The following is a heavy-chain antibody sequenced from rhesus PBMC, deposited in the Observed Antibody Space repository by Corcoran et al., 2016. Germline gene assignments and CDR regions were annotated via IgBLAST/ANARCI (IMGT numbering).Heavy chain of an antibody. CDR2: IYGSGRST. CDR1: GGSIRSSY. V-gene: IGHV4-169*01. CDR3: ARRFDY. J-gene: IGHJ4*01. Sequence: QLQLQESGPGLVKPSETLSATCAVSGGSIRSSYWSWIRQAPGRGLEWIGYIYGSGRSTNYNPSLKSRVPLSVDTSKNQFSLKLSSVTAADTAVYYCARRFDYWGQGVLVTVSS.